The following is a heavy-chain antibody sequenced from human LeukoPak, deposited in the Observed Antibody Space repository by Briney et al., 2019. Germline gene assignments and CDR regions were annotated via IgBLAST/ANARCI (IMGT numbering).Heavy chain of an antibody. J-gene: IGHJ5*02. CDR3: ARAYGGYSSSPYNWLDP. Sequence: ASETLSLTCTVSGXSISSYHWSWIRQSPGKGLEWIGYIYYSGSTNYIPSLKSRVTISLGTSKNQFSLKLTSVTAADTAVYYCARAYGGYSSSPYNWLDPWGQGTLVTVSS. CDR2: IYYSGST. CDR1: GXSISSYH. V-gene: IGHV4-59*01. D-gene: IGHD6-6*01.